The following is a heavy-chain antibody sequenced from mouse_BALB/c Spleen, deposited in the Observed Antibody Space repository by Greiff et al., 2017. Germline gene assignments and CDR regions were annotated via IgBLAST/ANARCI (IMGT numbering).Heavy chain of an antibody. D-gene: IGHD1-1*01. CDR1: GFSLTSYG. V-gene: IGHV2-9*02. CDR3: ARGGRNYYGSSYPDD. CDR2: IWAGGST. Sequence: QVQLKESGPGLVAPSQSLSITCTVSGFSLTSYGVHWVRQPPGQGLEWLGVIWAGGSTNYNSALMSRLSISKDNSKSQVFLKMNSLQTDDTAMYYCARGGRNYYGSSYPDDWGQGTTLTVSS. J-gene: IGHJ2*01.